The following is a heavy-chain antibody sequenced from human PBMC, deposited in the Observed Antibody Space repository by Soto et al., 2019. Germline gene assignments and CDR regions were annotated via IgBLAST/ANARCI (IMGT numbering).Heavy chain of an antibody. V-gene: IGHV4-39*02. CDR2: IHYSGTT. J-gene: IGHJ5*02. CDR1: GGSVSGSNNY. CDR3: ARKDFWTHGPDR. D-gene: IGHD3-3*01. Sequence: QLQLQESGPGLVKPSETLSLSCTFSGGSVSGSNNYWGWIRQPPGKGLEWIGSIHYSGTTYYKSTLRCRLTISVDTSKNRFSLRMTSVTAADTAVYFCARKDFWTHGPDRWGQGTLVTVSS.